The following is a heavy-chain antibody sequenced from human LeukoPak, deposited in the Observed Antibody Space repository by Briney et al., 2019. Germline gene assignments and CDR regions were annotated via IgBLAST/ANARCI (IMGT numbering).Heavy chain of an antibody. CDR3: ARGEWGIQLWLYY. V-gene: IGHV4-59*01. CDR1: GGSISSYY. Sequence: SETLSLTCTVSGGSISSYYWSWIRQPPGKGLEWIGYIYYSGSTNYNPSLKSRVTISVDTSKNQFSLKLSSVTAADTAVYYCARGEWGIQLWLYYWGQGTLVTVSS. D-gene: IGHD5-18*01. CDR2: IYYSGST. J-gene: IGHJ4*02.